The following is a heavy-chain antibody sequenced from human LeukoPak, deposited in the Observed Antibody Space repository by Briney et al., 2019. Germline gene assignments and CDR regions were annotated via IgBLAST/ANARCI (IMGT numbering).Heavy chain of an antibody. CDR2: IIPIFGTA. Sequence: SVKVSCKASGGTFSSYAIRWVRQAPGQGLEWMGGIIPIFGTANYAQKFQGRVTITADESTSTAYMELSSLRSEDTAVYYCASLTSNHCSSTSCYDAFDIWGQGTMVTVSS. J-gene: IGHJ3*02. CDR3: ASLTSNHCSSTSCYDAFDI. D-gene: IGHD2-2*01. CDR1: GGTFSSYA. V-gene: IGHV1-69*01.